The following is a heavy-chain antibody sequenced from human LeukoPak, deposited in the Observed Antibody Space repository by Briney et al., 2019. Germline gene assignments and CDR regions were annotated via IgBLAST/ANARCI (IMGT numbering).Heavy chain of an antibody. CDR3: ARDRAKVIATLME. Sequence: PGGSLRLSCAASGFIFSRYSMNWVRQAPGKGLEWVSSISSSSSYIYYADSVKGRFTISRDNSRNTLYLQMNSLRAEDTAVYYCARDRAKVIATLMEWGQGTLVTVSS. CDR1: GFIFSRYS. V-gene: IGHV3-21*01. D-gene: IGHD2-21*01. CDR2: ISSSSSYI. J-gene: IGHJ4*02.